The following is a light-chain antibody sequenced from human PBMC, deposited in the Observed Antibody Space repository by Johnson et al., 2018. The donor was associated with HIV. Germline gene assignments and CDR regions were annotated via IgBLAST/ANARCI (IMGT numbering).Light chain of an antibody. CDR3: GTWDNGLSAYV. CDR1: SFNIGINF. V-gene: IGLV1-51*02. J-gene: IGLJ1*01. CDR2: ANN. Sequence: QSVLTQPPSVSAAPGQRVTISCSGSSFNIGINFVSWYQQVPGTAPKLLIYANNKRPSGIPDRFSGSKSGTSATLGITGLQTGDEADYYCGTWDNGLSAYVFGTGTKVTVL.